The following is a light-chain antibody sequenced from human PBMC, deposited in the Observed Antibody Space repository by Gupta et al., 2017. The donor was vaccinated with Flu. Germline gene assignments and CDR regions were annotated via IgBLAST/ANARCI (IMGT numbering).Light chain of an antibody. Sequence: QSVLAQPPSASGTPGQRVTISCSGSSSNIGSNTVNWYQQVPGTAPKLLIYGNNQRLSGVPDRFSGSKSGTSASLAISGLQSEDEADYYCAAWDDSLNGHYVFGTGTKVTAL. J-gene: IGLJ1*01. V-gene: IGLV1-44*01. CDR1: SSNIGSNT. CDR3: AAWDDSLNGHYV. CDR2: GNN.